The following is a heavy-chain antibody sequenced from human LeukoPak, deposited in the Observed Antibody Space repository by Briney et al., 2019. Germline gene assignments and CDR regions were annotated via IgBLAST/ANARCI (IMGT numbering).Heavy chain of an antibody. CDR1: GFSFSIYN. Sequence: PGGSLRLSCSASGFSFSIYNMHWGRQAPGKALEYVSTISSNGGSTSYADSVKGRFTISRDNSKNTLYLQMSTLRAEDTAVYYCVKDYYGSGSYSWFDPWGQGTLVTVS. V-gene: IGHV3-64D*06. J-gene: IGHJ5*02. D-gene: IGHD3-10*01. CDR3: VKDYYGSGSYSWFDP. CDR2: ISSNGGST.